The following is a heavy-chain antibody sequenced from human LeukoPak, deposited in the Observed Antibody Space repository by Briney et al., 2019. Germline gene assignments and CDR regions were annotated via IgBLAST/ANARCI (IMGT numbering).Heavy chain of an antibody. CDR3: AKDMAPSPFEYSSSSGHLDY. V-gene: IGHV3-23*01. J-gene: IGHJ4*02. D-gene: IGHD6-6*01. CDR1: GFTFSSYA. Sequence: GGSLRLSCAASGFTFSSYAMSWVRQAPGKGLEWLSAISRSGGSTYYADSVKGRFTISRDNSKNTLYLQMNSLRAEDTAVYYCAKDMAPSPFEYSSSSGHLDYWGQGTLVTVSS. CDR2: ISRSGGST.